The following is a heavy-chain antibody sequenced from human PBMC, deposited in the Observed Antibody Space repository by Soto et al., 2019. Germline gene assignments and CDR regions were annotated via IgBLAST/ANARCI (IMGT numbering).Heavy chain of an antibody. Sequence: GGSLRLSCAASGFTFADYAMHWVRQAPGKGLEWVSGISWNSGSIGNADSVKGRFTISRDNAKNSLYLQMNSLRAEDTPLYYCAKDISYYYGMDVWGQGTTVTVSS. V-gene: IGHV3-9*01. J-gene: IGHJ6*02. CDR2: ISWNSGSI. CDR3: AKDISYYYGMDV. CDR1: GFTFADYA.